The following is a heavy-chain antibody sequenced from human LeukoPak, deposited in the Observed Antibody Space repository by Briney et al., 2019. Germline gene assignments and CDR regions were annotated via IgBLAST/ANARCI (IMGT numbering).Heavy chain of an antibody. D-gene: IGHD6-13*01. J-gene: IGHJ5*02. Sequence: GGSLRLSCAASGFTFRDFGMHWVRQAPGKGLEWVAFIRNDGSKDYYPDSVKGRFTISRDNSRTTLYLQMHSLRIEDTAVYYCVKGGSSSHNWFDPWGQGILVIVSS. V-gene: IGHV3-30*02. CDR3: VKGGSSSHNWFDP. CDR1: GFTFRDFG. CDR2: IRNDGSKD.